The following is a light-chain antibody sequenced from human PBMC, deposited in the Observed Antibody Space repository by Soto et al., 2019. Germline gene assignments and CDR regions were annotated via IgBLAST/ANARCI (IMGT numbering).Light chain of an antibody. V-gene: IGLV2-23*01. J-gene: IGLJ1*01. CDR1: SSDVGSYNL. Sequence: QSALTQPASVSGSPGQSITISCTGTSSDVGSYNLVSWYQQHPGKAPKLMIYEGSKRTSGVSNRFSGSKSGNTASLTISGLQAEDEADYYCCSYAGSSTWVFGPGTKLTVL. CDR2: EGS. CDR3: CSYAGSSTWV.